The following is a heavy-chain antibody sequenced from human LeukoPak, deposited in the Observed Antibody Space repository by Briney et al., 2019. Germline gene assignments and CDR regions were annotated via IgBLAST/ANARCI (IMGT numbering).Heavy chain of an antibody. CDR2: IYYSGST. CDR3: ATESDYGGKFRPYPDY. D-gene: IGHD4-23*01. Sequence: SETLSLTCAVSGVSISTTDYFWGWIRLPPGKGLQWIGSIYYSGSTYYNPSLKSRVTISVDTSKNQFSLKLSSVTAADTAVYYCATESDYGGKFRPYPDYWGQGTLVTVSS. CDR1: GVSISTTDYF. J-gene: IGHJ4*02. V-gene: IGHV4-39*01.